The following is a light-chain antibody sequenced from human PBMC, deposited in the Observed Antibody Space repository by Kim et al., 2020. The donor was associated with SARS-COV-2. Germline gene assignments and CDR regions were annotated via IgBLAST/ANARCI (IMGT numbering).Light chain of an antibody. Sequence: SPGDRAALSGRASQSVSSNYLAWYQQKPGQAPRLLIYGVSTRATGIPDRFSGSGSGTDFTLTISRLEPEDFAVYYCQHYGSSVYTFDQGTKLEI. J-gene: IGKJ2*01. CDR3: QHYGSSVYT. CDR1: QSVSSNY. CDR2: GVS. V-gene: IGKV3-20*01.